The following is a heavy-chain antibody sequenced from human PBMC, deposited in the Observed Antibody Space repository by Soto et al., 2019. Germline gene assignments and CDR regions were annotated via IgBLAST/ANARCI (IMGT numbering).Heavy chain of an antibody. CDR3: AKDSSSGSPYYGMDF. CDR2: FKWNSGDV. V-gene: IGHV3-9*01. CDR1: GFTFGDYA. J-gene: IGHJ6*02. Sequence: QLVESGGGLVQPGRSLRLSCAASGFTFGDYAMHWVRQVPGKGLEWVSGFKWNSGDVGYADSVKGRFTISRDNAKNSLYLQMNSLRPEDTAVYYCAKDSSSGSPYYGMDFWGQGTMVTVSS. D-gene: IGHD3-10*01.